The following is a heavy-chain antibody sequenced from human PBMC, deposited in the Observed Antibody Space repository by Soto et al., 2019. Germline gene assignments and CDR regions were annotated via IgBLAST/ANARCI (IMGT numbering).Heavy chain of an antibody. V-gene: IGHV1-18*01. CDR2: ISAYNGNT. D-gene: IGHD3-10*01. CDR1: GYTFTSYG. CDR3: ARDYGSGSYALLYYYYGMDV. J-gene: IGHJ6*02. Sequence: ASVKVSCKASGYTFTSYGISWVRQAPGQGLEWMGWISAYNGNTNYAQKLQGRVTMTTDTSTSTAYMELRSLRSDDTAVYYCARDYGSGSYALLYYYYGMDVWGQGTTVTVSS.